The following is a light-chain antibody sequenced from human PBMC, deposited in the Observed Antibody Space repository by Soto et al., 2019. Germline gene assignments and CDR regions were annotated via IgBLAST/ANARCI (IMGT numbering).Light chain of an antibody. CDR1: SSDFGAYKY. V-gene: IGLV2-8*01. CDR3: SSYVASNNLRV. J-gene: IGLJ1*01. Sequence: QSALTQPPSASASPGQSVSISCTGTSSDFGAYKYVPWYQQHPGKAPKLIIYEVNQRPSGVPDRFSGSKSGNTASLTVSGLQAEDEADYYCSSYVASNNLRVFGTGTKV. CDR2: EVN.